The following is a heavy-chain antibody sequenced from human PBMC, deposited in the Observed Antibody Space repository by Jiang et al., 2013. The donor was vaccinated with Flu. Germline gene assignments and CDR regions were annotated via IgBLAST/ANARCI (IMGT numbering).Heavy chain of an antibody. CDR1: GGSISSGSYY. CDR3: ARHRTLAGVVIAYNWFDP. J-gene: IGHJ5*02. CDR2: IYYSGST. Sequence: GSGLVKPSETLSLTCTVSGGSISSGSYYWGWIRQPPGKELEWFGSIYYSGSTYSNPSLKSRVTISVDTSKNQFSLKLRSVTAADTAVYYCARHRTLAGVVIAYNWFDPWGQGTLVTVSS. D-gene: IGHD2-15*01. V-gene: IGHV4-39*01.